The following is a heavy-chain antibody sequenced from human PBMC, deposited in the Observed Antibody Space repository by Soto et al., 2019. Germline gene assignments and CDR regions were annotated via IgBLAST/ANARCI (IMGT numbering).Heavy chain of an antibody. CDR2: ISAYNGNT. J-gene: IGHJ3*02. V-gene: IGHV1-18*01. CDR3: ARDPDVVVVAAGVDAFDI. CDR1: GYTFTSYG. Sequence: QVQLVQSGAEVKKPGASVKVSCKASGYTFTSYGISWVRQAPGQGLAWMGWISAYNGNTNYAQKLQGRVTMTTDTSTSTAYMELRSLRSDDTAVYYCARDPDVVVVAAGVDAFDIWGQGTMVTVSS. D-gene: IGHD2-15*01.